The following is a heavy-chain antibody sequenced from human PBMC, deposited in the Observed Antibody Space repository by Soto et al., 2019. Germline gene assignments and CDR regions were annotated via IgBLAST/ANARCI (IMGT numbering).Heavy chain of an antibody. CDR3: AKDHIVGATLPGRYYFDY. CDR2: VSWEGSKT. Sequence: GGSLRLSCAAAGFSFNNSDTKWVHQAPGKGLEWVSGVSWEGSKTHCVDSVKGRFIISRANSRNTLYLQTDSLRAEDTAVYYCAKDHIVGATLPGRYYFDYWGQGTLVTVSS. D-gene: IGHD1-26*01. V-gene: IGHV3-35*01. J-gene: IGHJ4*02. CDR1: GFSFNNSD.